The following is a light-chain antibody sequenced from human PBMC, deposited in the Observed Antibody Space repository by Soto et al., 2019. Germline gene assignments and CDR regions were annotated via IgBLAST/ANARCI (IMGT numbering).Light chain of an antibody. Sequence: DIQMTQSPSTLSASVGDRVTITCRASQSISSWLAWYQQKPGKAPKLLIYDASSLESGVPSRFSGSGSGTEFTLTISSLQPDDFETYYCQQYNSYWTFGQGTKV. V-gene: IGKV1-5*01. CDR2: DAS. CDR3: QQYNSYWT. J-gene: IGKJ1*01. CDR1: QSISSW.